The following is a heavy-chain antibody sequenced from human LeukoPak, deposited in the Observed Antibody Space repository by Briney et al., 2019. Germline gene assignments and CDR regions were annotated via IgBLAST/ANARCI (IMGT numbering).Heavy chain of an antibody. CDR2: ISSSGNTI. Sequence: GGSLRLSCSASGFTFSSYEMNWVRQAPGKGLEWGSYISSSGNTIHYADSVKGRFTISRDNAKNSLFLQMNSLRAEDTAVYYCARDLEHRSGYTLDYWGQGTLVTVSS. J-gene: IGHJ4*02. CDR3: ARDLEHRSGYTLDY. CDR1: GFTFSSYE. V-gene: IGHV3-48*03. D-gene: IGHD3-3*01.